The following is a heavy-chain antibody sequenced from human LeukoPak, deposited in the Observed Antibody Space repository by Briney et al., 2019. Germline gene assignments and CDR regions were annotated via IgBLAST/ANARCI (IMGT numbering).Heavy chain of an antibody. CDR2: IDYSGST. CDR1: GGSISTYY. Sequence: SETLSLTCTVSGGSISTYYWSWIRQPPGKGLEWIGYIDYSGSTNYNPSLKSRVTISVDTSKNQFSLKLSSVTAADTAVYYCARQSRGRYCSSTSCYPYYYYYMDVWGKGTTVTISS. CDR3: ARQSRGRYCSSTSCYPYYYYYMDV. J-gene: IGHJ6*03. V-gene: IGHV4-59*08. D-gene: IGHD2-2*01.